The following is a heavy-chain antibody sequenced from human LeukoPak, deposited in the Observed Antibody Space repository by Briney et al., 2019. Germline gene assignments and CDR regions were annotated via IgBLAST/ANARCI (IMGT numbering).Heavy chain of an antibody. V-gene: IGHV4-59*01. CDR1: GGSISSYY. Sequence: SETLSLTCTVSGGSISSYYWSWIRQPPGKGLEWIGYIYYSGSTNYNLSLKSRVTISVDTSKNQFSLKLSSVTAADTAVYYCARESAYYSSPDYWGQGTLVTVSS. CDR3: ARESAYYSSPDY. D-gene: IGHD6-13*01. J-gene: IGHJ4*02. CDR2: IYYSGST.